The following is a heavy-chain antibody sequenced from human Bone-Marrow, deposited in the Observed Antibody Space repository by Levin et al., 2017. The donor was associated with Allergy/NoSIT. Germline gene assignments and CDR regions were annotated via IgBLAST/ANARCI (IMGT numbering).Heavy chain of an antibody. CDR3: ARGLDWYSSSWYLSYNWFDP. J-gene: IGHJ5*02. V-gene: IGHV3-48*03. CDR1: GFTFSSYE. D-gene: IGHD6-13*01. Sequence: PGGSLRLSCAASGFTFSSYEMNWVRQAPGKGLEWVSYISSSGSTIYYADSVKGRFTISRDNAKNSLYLQMNSLRAEDTAVYYCARGLDWYSSSWYLSYNWFDPWGQGTLVTVSS. CDR2: ISSSGSTI.